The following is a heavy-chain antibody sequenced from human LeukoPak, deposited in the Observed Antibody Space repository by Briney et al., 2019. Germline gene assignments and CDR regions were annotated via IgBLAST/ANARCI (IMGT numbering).Heavy chain of an antibody. D-gene: IGHD2-15*01. CDR1: GYTFTGYY. CDR2: INPNSGGT. V-gene: IGHV1-2*02. CDR3: ARERTLTSCYDY. Sequence: GASVKVSCKASGYTFTGYYMHWVRQAPGQGLEWMGWINPNSGGTNYAQKFQGRVTMTRDTSISTAYMELTRLRSDDTAVYYCARERTLTSCYDYWGQGTLVTVSS. J-gene: IGHJ4*02.